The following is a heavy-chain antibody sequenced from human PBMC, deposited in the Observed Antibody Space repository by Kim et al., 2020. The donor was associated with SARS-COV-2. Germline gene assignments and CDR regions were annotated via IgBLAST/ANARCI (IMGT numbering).Heavy chain of an antibody. D-gene: IGHD3-22*01. Sequence: SETLSLTCTVSGGSISSYYWSWIRQPPGKGLEWIGYIYYSGCTNYNTSLKSRVTISVDTSKNQFSLKLSSVTAADTAVYYCARQRDYYYDSSGYYGPYFDYWGQSTLVTVSS. CDR2: IYYSGCT. V-gene: IGHV4-59*08. CDR1: GGSISSYY. J-gene: IGHJ4*02. CDR3: ARQRDYYYDSSGYYGPYFDY.